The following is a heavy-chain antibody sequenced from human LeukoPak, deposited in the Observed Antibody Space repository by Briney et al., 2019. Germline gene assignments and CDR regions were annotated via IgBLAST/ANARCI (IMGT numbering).Heavy chain of an antibody. D-gene: IGHD4-11*01. Sequence: RGSLRLSCAASGFTFSSYWMHWVRQAPGKGLVWVSRINSDGSSTSYADSVKGRFTISRDNAKNTLYLQMNSLRAEDTAVYYCAKVRWDNSNWYYLDNWGQGTLVTVSS. CDR2: INSDGSST. CDR1: GFTFSSYW. J-gene: IGHJ4*02. CDR3: AKVRWDNSNWYYLDN. V-gene: IGHV3-74*01.